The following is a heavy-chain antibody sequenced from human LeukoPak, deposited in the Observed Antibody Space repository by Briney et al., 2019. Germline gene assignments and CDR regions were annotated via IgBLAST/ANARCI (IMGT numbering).Heavy chain of an antibody. V-gene: IGHV3-30*18. CDR1: GFTFSGYG. D-gene: IGHD2-8*01. Sequence: GGFLRLSCAASGFTFSGYGMHWVRQAPGKGLEWVAVISYDGSNKYYADSVKGRFTISRDNSKNTLYLQMNSLRAEDTAVYYCAKDVLGGLDPWGQGTLVTVSS. CDR2: ISYDGSNK. J-gene: IGHJ5*02. CDR3: AKDVLGGLDP.